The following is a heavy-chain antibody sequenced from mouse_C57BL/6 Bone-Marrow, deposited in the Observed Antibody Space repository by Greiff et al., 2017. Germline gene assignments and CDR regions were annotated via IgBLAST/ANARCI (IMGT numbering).Heavy chain of an antibody. Sequence: VQLQQSGPELVKPGASVKISCKASGYSFTDYNMNWVKQSTGKSLEWIGIINPNYGTTSYNQKFKGKATLTVDQSSSPAYMQLNSLTSEDSAVYYCASSNWWDAWFAYWGQGTLVTVSA. CDR3: ASSNWWDAWFAY. CDR2: INPNYGTT. V-gene: IGHV1-39*01. J-gene: IGHJ3*01. D-gene: IGHD2-5*01. CDR1: GYSFTDYN.